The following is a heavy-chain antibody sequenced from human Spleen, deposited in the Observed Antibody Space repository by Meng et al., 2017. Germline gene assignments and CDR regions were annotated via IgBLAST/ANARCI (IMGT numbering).Heavy chain of an antibody. CDR2: VYYSGSP. V-gene: IGHV4-59*01. J-gene: IGHJ3*02. Sequence: GSLRLSCTVSGGSISNYYWTWMRQPPGKGLEWLGYVYYSGSPTYNPSLKSRVTMSVDTSKNQFSLKLSSVTAADTAVYYCARAQSRETYYVAFDMWGQGTMVTVSS. D-gene: IGHD1-26*01. CDR1: GGSISNYY. CDR3: ARAQSRETYYVAFDM.